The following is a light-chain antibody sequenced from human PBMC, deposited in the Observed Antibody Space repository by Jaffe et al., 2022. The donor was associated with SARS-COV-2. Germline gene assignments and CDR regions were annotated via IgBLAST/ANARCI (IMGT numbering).Light chain of an antibody. CDR3: QQRSSWPLT. Sequence: EIVLTQSPATLSLSPGERATLSCRASPRVSTNLAWYQQRPGQAPRLLIYDASNRATGIPARFSGSGSGTDFTLTINSLEPEDFAVYYCQQRSSWPLTFGGGTKVEIK. J-gene: IGKJ4*01. V-gene: IGKV3-11*01. CDR1: PRVSTN. CDR2: DAS.